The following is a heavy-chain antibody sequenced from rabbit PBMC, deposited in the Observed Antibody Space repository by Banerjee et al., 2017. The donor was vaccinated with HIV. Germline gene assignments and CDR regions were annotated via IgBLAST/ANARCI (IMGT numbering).Heavy chain of an antibody. CDR3: TRTTMTMVINL. V-gene: IGHV1S45*01. J-gene: IGHJ4*01. D-gene: IGHD2-1*01. CDR2: INTSSGST. Sequence: QEQLEESGGGLVQPEGSLTLTCTASGFSFSNGYVMCWVRQAPGKGLEWIACINTSSGSTVYATWAKGRFTISRTSSTTVALQMTSLTAADTATYFCTRTTMTMVINLWGQGTLVTVS. CDR1: GFSFSNGYV.